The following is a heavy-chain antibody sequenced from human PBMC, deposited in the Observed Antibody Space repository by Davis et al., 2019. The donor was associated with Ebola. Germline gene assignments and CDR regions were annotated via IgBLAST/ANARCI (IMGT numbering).Heavy chain of an antibody. D-gene: IGHD1-26*01. V-gene: IGHV1-69*13. J-gene: IGHJ5*02. CDR2: SIPTFGTA. CDR3: ARVVVVGATRGYWFDP. Sequence: SSVPVSCMPSRGSFSSYAISWVRQAPGQGLEWVGGSIPTFGTANYAQKFQGRVTITADESTSTAYMELSSLRTEDTAVYYCARVVVVGATRGYWFDPWGQGTLVTVSS. CDR1: RGSFSSYA.